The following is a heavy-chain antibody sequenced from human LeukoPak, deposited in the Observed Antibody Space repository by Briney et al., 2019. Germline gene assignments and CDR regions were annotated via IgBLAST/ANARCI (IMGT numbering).Heavy chain of an antibody. CDR1: SGSISSYD. D-gene: IGHD3-10*01. Sequence: PSETLSLTCTVSSGSISSYDWSWIRQPAGKGLEWIGYIYYSGSTNYNPSLKSRVTISVDTSKNQFSLKLSSVTAADTAVYYCARGYYGSGSYYRDWGQGTLVTVSS. CDR3: ARGYYGSGSYYRD. J-gene: IGHJ4*02. CDR2: IYYSGST. V-gene: IGHV4-59*01.